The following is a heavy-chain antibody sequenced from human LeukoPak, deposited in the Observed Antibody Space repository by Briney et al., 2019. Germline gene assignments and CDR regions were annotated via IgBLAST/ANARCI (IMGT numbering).Heavy chain of an antibody. CDR1: GDSVSSNSVT. D-gene: IGHD2-2*01. V-gene: IGHV6-1*01. CDR2: TYYRSTWYS. CDR3: ARRLTQYDCFDP. J-gene: IGHJ5*02. Sequence: SQTLSLTCAISGDSVSSNSVTWNWIRQSPSRGLEWLGRTYYRSTWYSDYAVSVRGRITVNPDTSENQFSLHLNSVTPEDTAVYYCARRLTQYDCFDPWGRGILVTVSS.